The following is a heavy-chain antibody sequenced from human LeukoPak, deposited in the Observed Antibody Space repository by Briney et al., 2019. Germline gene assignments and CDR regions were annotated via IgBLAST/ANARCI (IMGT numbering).Heavy chain of an antibody. Sequence: SETLSLTCAVYGGSFSGYYWSWTRQPPGKGLEWIGEINHSGSTNYNPSLKSRVTISVDTSKNQFSLKLSSVTAADTAVYYCARARSAALGYYDFWSGYYPNFDYWGQGTLVTVSS. CDR2: INHSGST. CDR3: ARARSAALGYYDFWSGYYPNFDY. J-gene: IGHJ4*02. CDR1: GGSFSGYY. D-gene: IGHD3-3*01. V-gene: IGHV4-34*01.